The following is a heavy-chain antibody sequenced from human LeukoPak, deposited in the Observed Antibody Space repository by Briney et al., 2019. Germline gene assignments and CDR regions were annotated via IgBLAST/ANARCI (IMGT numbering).Heavy chain of an antibody. CDR3: ARQEWIAVAGRFDY. Sequence: SETLSLTCSVSGGSISSYYWSWIRQPPGKGLEWIGSIYYSGSTYYNPSLKSRVTISVDTSKNQFSLKLSSVTAADTAVYYCARQEWIAVAGRFDYWGQGTLVTVSS. J-gene: IGHJ4*02. D-gene: IGHD6-19*01. V-gene: IGHV4-59*05. CDR2: IYYSGST. CDR1: GGSISSYY.